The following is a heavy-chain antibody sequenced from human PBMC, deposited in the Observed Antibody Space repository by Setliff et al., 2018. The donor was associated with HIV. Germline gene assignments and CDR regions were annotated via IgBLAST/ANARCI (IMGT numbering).Heavy chain of an antibody. CDR1: GDSIRGYY. V-gene: IGHV4-59*08. D-gene: IGHD1-26*01. CDR2: VFYTGFA. Sequence: PSETLSLTGTVSGDSIRGYYWSWIRQPPGKGLEWMGYVFYTGFAAYNPSLKSRLTISVDTSKSRLSLTLTSVTAADTAVYYCARQMPIPGIAITPVDYWGQGALVTVSS. J-gene: IGHJ4*02. CDR3: ARQMPIPGIAITPVDY.